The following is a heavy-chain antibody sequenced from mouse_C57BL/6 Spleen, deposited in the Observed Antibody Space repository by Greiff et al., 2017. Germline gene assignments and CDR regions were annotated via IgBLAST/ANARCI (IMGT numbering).Heavy chain of an antibody. Sequence: VQLQQSGPELVKPGASVKISCKASGYAFSSSWMNWVKQRPGKGLEWIGRIYPGDGDTNYNGKFKGKATLTADKSSSTAYMQLSSLTSEDSAVYFCARERGGYDGGDAMDYWGQGTSVTVSS. D-gene: IGHD2-2*01. V-gene: IGHV1-82*01. CDR2: IYPGDGDT. J-gene: IGHJ4*01. CDR3: ARERGGYDGGDAMDY. CDR1: GYAFSSSW.